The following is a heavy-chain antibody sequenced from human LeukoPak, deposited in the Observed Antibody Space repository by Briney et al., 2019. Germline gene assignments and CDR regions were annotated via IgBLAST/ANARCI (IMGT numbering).Heavy chain of an antibody. CDR1: GGSISSSNW. CDR2: IYHSGST. CDR3: ARYSGTYYYFDY. J-gene: IGHJ4*02. V-gene: IGHV4-4*02. D-gene: IGHD1-26*01. Sequence: SETLSLTCAVSGGSISSSNWWSWVRQPPGKGLEWIGEIYHSGSTNYNPSLKSRVTISVDKSKNQFSLKLSSVAAADTAVYYCARYSGTYYYFDYWGQGTLVTVSS.